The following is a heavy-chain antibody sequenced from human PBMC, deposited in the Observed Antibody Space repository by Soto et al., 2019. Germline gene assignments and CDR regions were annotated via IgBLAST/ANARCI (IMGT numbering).Heavy chain of an antibody. CDR1: GGSISSYY. Sequence: SETLSLTCTVSGGSISSYYWSWIRQPPGKGLEWIGYIYYSGSTNYNPSLKSRVTISVDTSKNQFSLKLSSVTAADTAVYYCARHRYYYDSSGYYYHFDYWGQGTLVTVSS. CDR3: ARHRYYYDSSGYYYHFDY. D-gene: IGHD3-22*01. CDR2: IYYSGST. V-gene: IGHV4-59*08. J-gene: IGHJ4*02.